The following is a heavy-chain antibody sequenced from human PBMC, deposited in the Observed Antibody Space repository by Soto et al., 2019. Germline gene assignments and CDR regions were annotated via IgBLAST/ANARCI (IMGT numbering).Heavy chain of an antibody. D-gene: IGHD2-15*01. CDR2: ISSSGSTI. Sequence: GGSLRLSCAASGFTFSDYYMSWIRQAPGKGLEWVSYISSSGSTIYYADSVKGRFTISRDNAKNSLYLQMNSLRAEGTAVYYCARGPPGEYCSGGSCAPCFDYWGQGTLVTVS. J-gene: IGHJ4*02. V-gene: IGHV3-11*01. CDR3: ARGPPGEYCSGGSCAPCFDY. CDR1: GFTFSDYY.